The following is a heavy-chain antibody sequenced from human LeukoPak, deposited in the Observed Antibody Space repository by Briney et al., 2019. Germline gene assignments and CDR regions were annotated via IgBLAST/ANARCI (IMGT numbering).Heavy chain of an antibody. CDR1: GGSFSGYY. V-gene: IGHV4-34*01. J-gene: IGHJ6*03. CDR3: ARGRSWNYYYYMDV. D-gene: IGHD1-26*01. CDR2: SNHSGST. Sequence: PSETLSLTCAVYGGSFSGYYWSWIRQPPGKGLEWIGESNHSGSTSYKASLKSRVTISVDTSRNQFSLKLSSVTAADTAVYYCARGRSWNYYYYMDVWGKGTTVTVSS.